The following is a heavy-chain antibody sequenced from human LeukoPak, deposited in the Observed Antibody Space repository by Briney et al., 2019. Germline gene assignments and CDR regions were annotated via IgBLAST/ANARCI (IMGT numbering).Heavy chain of an antibody. V-gene: IGHV3-7*01. Sequence: GGSLRLSCAASGFTFSSYWMSWVRQAPGKGLEWVANIKQDGSEKYYVDSVKGRFTISRDNAKNSLHLQMNSLRAEDTAVYYCAREDYNSVWYRWFDPWGQGTLVTVSS. CDR1: GFTFSSYW. J-gene: IGHJ5*02. D-gene: IGHD6-19*01. CDR2: IKQDGSEK. CDR3: AREDYNSVWYRWFDP.